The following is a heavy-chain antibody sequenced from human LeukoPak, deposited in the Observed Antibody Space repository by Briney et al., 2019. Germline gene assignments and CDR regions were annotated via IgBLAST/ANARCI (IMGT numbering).Heavy chain of an antibody. CDR3: ARDVPPGTFDI. V-gene: IGHV4-59*01. J-gene: IGHJ3*02. CDR2: IYYSGST. CDR1: GGSISSYY. Sequence: SETLSLTCTVSGGSISSYYWSWIRQPPGKGLEWIGYIYYSGSTNYNPSLKSRVTISVDTSKNQFSLKLSSVTAADTAVYYCARDVPPGTFDIWGQGTMVTVSS.